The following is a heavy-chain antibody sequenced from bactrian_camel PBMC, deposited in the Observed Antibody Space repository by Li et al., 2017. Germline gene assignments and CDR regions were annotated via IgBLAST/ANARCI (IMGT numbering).Heavy chain of an antibody. J-gene: IGHJ6*01. CDR2: ISSGGART. Sequence: DVQLVESGGGLVQPGGSLRLSCAASGYTYSAGPMAWFRQSPGKEREPVATISSGGARTYYADSVKGRFTISRDNAKDTLYLELNSMKTEDTAVYYCTAPQADWTRWPFGYWGQGTQVTVS. D-gene: IGHD3*01. V-gene: IGHV3S31*01. CDR3: TAPQADWTRWPFGY. CDR1: GYTYSAGP.